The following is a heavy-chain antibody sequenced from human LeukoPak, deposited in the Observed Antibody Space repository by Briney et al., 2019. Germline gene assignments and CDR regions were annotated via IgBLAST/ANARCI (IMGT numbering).Heavy chain of an antibody. CDR3: ARARLTYCSGGSCYSGSYMDV. CDR2: INPNSGGT. CDR1: GYTFTGYY. Sequence: APVKVSCKASGYTFTGYYMHWVRQAPGQGVEWMGWINPNSGGTNYAQKFQGRVTMTRDTSISTAYMELSRLRSDDTAVYYCARARLTYCSGGSCYSGSYMDVWGKGTTVTVSS. J-gene: IGHJ6*03. V-gene: IGHV1-2*02. D-gene: IGHD2-15*01.